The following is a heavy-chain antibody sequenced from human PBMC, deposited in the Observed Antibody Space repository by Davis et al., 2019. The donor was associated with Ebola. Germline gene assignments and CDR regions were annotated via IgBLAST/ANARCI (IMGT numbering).Heavy chain of an antibody. CDR1: GFTFSSYG. CDR3: ARYMGSGAVGYFDS. CDR2: IRFLGNEY. Sequence: GESLKISCAASGFTFSSYGMHWVRQAPGKGLEWVAWIRFLGNEYYYADSVEGRFTISRDNSRNTLFLQMNTLRVEDTGVYYCARYMGSGAVGYFDSWGLGTLVTVSS. V-gene: IGHV3-30*02. J-gene: IGHJ4*02. D-gene: IGHD2-15*01.